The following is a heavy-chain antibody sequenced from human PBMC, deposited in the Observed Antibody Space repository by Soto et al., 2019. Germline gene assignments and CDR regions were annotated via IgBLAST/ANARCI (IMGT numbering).Heavy chain of an antibody. CDR2: IYYSGST. V-gene: IGHV4-59*05. Sequence: QVQLQESGPGLVKPSETLSLTCTVSGGSISGYYWSWIRQPAGKRLEWIGRIYYSGSTYYNPSLKSRVTISVDTSKNQFSLKLSSVTAADTAVYYCARHSPDYGDYGIYWYFYLWGRGTLVTVSS. CDR1: GGSISGYY. CDR3: ARHSPDYGDYGIYWYFYL. D-gene: IGHD4-17*01. J-gene: IGHJ2*01.